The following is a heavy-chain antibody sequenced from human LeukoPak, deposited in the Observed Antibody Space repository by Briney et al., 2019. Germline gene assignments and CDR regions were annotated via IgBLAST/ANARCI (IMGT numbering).Heavy chain of an antibody. J-gene: IGHJ4*02. CDR1: GGSFSGYY. D-gene: IGHD3-16*02. Sequence: SETLSLTCAVYGGSFSGYYWSWIRQPPGKGLEWIGEINHSGSTNYNPSLKSRVTISVDTSKNQFSLKLSSVTAADTAVYYCARQTYYDYVWGSYRYRFFDYWGQGTLVTVSS. CDR2: INHSGST. V-gene: IGHV4-34*01. CDR3: ARQTYYDYVWGSYRYRFFDY.